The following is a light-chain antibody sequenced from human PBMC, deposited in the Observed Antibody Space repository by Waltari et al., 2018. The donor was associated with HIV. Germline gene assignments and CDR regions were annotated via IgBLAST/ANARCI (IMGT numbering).Light chain of an antibody. V-gene: IGLV2-14*01. Sequence: QAALTQPASVSGSPGQSITISCTGTSSDVGNYNYVCWSQQQPGKAPKLLIYEFTNRPSGVSDRFSGSKSGNTASLTISGLQAEDEADYYCSSFRSTTTSILFGGGTKLTVL. CDR1: SSDVGNYNY. J-gene: IGLJ2*01. CDR2: EFT. CDR3: SSFRSTTTSIL.